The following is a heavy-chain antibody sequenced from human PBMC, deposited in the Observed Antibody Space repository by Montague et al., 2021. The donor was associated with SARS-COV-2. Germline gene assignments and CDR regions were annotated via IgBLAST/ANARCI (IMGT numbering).Heavy chain of an antibody. CDR3: ARQWPQTYYYRRDV. CDR2: GGDS. V-gene: IGHV1-46*01. Sequence: GGDSTYAQRFQGRVTMTRDTSKSTVSMELSRLRSEDTAVYYCARQWPQTYYYRRDVWGQGTTVT. D-gene: IGHD6-19*01. J-gene: IGHJ6*01.